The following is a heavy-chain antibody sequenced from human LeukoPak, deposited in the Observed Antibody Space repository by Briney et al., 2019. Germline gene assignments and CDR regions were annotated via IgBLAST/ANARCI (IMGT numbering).Heavy chain of an antibody. CDR1: GFTFSIYS. Sequence: GGSLRLSCVASGFTFSIYSMNWVRQAPGKGLEWVSSISSSSSYIYYADSVKGRFTISRDNAKNSLYLQMNSLRAEDTAVYYCASYYYDSSGYRDDYGMDVWGQGTTVTVSS. CDR3: ASYYYDSSGYRDDYGMDV. J-gene: IGHJ6*02. D-gene: IGHD3-22*01. CDR2: ISSSSSYI. V-gene: IGHV3-21*01.